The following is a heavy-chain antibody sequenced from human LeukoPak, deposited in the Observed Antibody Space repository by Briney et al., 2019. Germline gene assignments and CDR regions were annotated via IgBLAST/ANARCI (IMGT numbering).Heavy chain of an antibody. CDR3: GRDQTPFY. D-gene: IGHD2-15*01. CDR1: GFTFSSYW. Sequence: GGSLRLSCAASGFTFSSYWMSWVRQAPGKGLEWVATIKHDGSEDYYLDSVKGRFTISRDNVKSSMWLQMSSLRAEDTAVYYCGRDQTPFYWGQGSLVTVSS. CDR2: IKHDGSED. J-gene: IGHJ4*02. V-gene: IGHV3-7*01.